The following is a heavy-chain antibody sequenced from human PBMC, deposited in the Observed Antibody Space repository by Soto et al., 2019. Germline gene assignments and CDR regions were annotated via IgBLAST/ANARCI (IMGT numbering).Heavy chain of an antibody. CDR2: ISGSGGIT. Sequence: PGGSLRLSCAASGFPFSSYAMTWVRQAPGKGLEWVSGISGSGGITYYADSVKGRFTISRDNSRNTLYLQMNSLRAEDTALYYCAKVSANSGYLEVTHDYWGQGTLVTVSS. D-gene: IGHD5-12*01. J-gene: IGHJ4*02. CDR1: GFPFSSYA. CDR3: AKVSANSGYLEVTHDY. V-gene: IGHV3-23*01.